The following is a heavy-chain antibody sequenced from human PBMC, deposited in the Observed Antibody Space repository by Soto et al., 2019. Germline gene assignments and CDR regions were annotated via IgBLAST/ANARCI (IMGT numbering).Heavy chain of an antibody. Sequence: GGSLRLSCAASGFTFSSNAMTWVRQAPGKGLEWVSAISGSGGTTYHADSVKGRFTISRDNAKNTLFLQMNSLRVEDTAVYYCAKNGQQQLVCGMDVWGQGTTVTVSS. D-gene: IGHD6-13*01. CDR2: ISGSGGTT. V-gene: IGHV3-23*01. CDR1: GFTFSSNA. J-gene: IGHJ6*02. CDR3: AKNGQQQLVCGMDV.